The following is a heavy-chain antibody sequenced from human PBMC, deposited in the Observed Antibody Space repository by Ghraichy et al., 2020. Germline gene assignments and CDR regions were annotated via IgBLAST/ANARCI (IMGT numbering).Heavy chain of an antibody. V-gene: IGHV1-2*02. CDR2: INPNSGGT. CDR3: ARGITGTTETILPIDP. Sequence: ASVKVSCKASGYTFTGYYMHWVRQAPGQGLEWMGWINPNSGGTNYAQKFQGRVTMTRDTSISTAYMELSRLRSDDTAVYYCARGITGTTETILPIDPWGQGTLVTVSS. D-gene: IGHD1-20*01. CDR1: GYTFTGYY. J-gene: IGHJ5*02.